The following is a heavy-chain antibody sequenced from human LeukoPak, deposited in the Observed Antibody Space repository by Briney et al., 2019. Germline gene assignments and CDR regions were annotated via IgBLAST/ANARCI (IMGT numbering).Heavy chain of an antibody. CDR2: ISSSSSYI. CDR3: AKDESSGWYGEFDY. J-gene: IGHJ4*02. Sequence: GGSLRLSCAASGFTFSSYSMNWVRQAPGKGLEWVSSISSSSSYIYYADSVKGRFTISRDNAKNSLYLQMNSLRAEDTALYYCAKDESSGWYGEFDYWGQGTLVTVSS. V-gene: IGHV3-21*04. CDR1: GFTFSSYS. D-gene: IGHD6-19*01.